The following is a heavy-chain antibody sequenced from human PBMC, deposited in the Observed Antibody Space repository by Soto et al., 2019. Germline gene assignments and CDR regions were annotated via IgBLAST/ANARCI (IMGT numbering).Heavy chain of an antibody. D-gene: IGHD1-7*01. CDR3: ARDRKLELPYYHYGMDV. CDR2: INPNSGGT. Sequence: QVQLVQSGAEVKKPGASVKVSCKASGYTFTGYYMHWVRQAPGQGLEWMGWINPNSGGTNYAQKFQGRVTMTRDTSISTAYMELSRLRSDDTAVYYCARDRKLELPYYHYGMDVWGQGTTVTVSS. CDR1: GYTFTGYY. J-gene: IGHJ6*02. V-gene: IGHV1-2*02.